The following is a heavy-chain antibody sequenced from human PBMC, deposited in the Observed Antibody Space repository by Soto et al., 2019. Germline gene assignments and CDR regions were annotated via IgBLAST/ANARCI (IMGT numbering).Heavy chain of an antibody. CDR2: IKQDGSEK. CDR1: GFSGSSNY. CDR3: ARGDFYDTSGPFSDAFDI. Sequence: GGSLRLSCAVSGFSGSSNYRSWVRQAPGKGLEWVANIKQDGSEKWYVDSVKGRFTISRDNAKNSLYLQMNSLRAEDTAVYYCARGDFYDTSGPFSDAFDIWGQGTMVTVSS. J-gene: IGHJ3*02. V-gene: IGHV3-7*04. D-gene: IGHD3-22*01.